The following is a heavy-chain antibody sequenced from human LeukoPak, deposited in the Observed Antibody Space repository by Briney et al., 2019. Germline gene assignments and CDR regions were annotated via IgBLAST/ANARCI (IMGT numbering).Heavy chain of an antibody. D-gene: IGHD2-15*01. CDR2: ISSSSSYI. Sequence: GGSLRLSCAASGFTFSSYSMNWVRQAPGKGLEWVSSISSSSSYIYYADSVKGRFTISRDNAKNSLYLQMNSLRAGDTAVYYCARDGSGGRHYYYGMDVWGQGTTVTVSS. CDR1: GFTFSSYS. V-gene: IGHV3-21*01. CDR3: ARDGSGGRHYYYGMDV. J-gene: IGHJ6*02.